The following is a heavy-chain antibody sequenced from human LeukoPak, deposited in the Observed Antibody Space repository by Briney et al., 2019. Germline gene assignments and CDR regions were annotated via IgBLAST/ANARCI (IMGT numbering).Heavy chain of an antibody. CDR3: ARDWAADTLRYFDL. J-gene: IGHJ2*01. D-gene: IGHD6-13*01. CDR2: IYHRGTT. V-gene: IGHV4-38-2*02. CDR1: GYFISSGYF. Sequence: SETLSLTCSVSGYFISSGYFWDWVRQSPGKGLEWIASIYHRGTTHYNPSLNSRVSISLDTSKNQFSLRMNSVTAADTAVYYCARDWAADTLRYFDLWGRGTLVTVSS.